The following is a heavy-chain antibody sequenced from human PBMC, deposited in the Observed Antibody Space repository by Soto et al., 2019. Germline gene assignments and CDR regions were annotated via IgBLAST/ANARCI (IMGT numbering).Heavy chain of an antibody. J-gene: IGHJ5*02. Sequence: ASVKVSCKASGYTFTGYYMHWVRQAPGQGLEWMGWINPNSGCTNYAQKCQGRVTMTRDTSISTASMELSRLSSDDTAVYYCARPITMVRAALDPCGQGTLVTVSS. CDR2: INPNSGCT. D-gene: IGHD3-10*01. CDR1: GYTFTGYY. V-gene: IGHV1-2*02. CDR3: ARPITMVRAALDP.